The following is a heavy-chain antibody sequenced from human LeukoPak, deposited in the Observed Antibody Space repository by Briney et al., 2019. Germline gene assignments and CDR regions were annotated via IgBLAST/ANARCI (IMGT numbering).Heavy chain of an antibody. J-gene: IGHJ4*02. Sequence: GGSLRLSCAASGFTFSSYSMNWVRQAPGKGPEWVSYISSSSNTIYYADSVKGRFTISRDNAKNTLYLQMNSLRAEDTAVYYCAPGYCSSTSCSHYFDYWGQGTLVTVSS. CDR2: ISSSSNTI. D-gene: IGHD2-2*01. CDR1: GFTFSSYS. CDR3: APGYCSSTSCSHYFDY. V-gene: IGHV3-48*01.